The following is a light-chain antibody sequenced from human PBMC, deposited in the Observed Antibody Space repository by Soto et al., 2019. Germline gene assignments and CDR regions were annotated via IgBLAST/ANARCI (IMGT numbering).Light chain of an antibody. CDR2: EVT. J-gene: IGLJ2*01. CDR1: SSDVGGYNY. Sequence: QSVLTQPPSASGSPGQSVTISCTGTSSDVGGYNYVSWYQQHPGKAPKLIIYEVTKRPSGVPDRFSGSKSGNTASLTVSGLQADDEADYYCSSYEGSNNLCVLFGGGTKVTVL. V-gene: IGLV2-8*01. CDR3: SSYEGSNNLCVL.